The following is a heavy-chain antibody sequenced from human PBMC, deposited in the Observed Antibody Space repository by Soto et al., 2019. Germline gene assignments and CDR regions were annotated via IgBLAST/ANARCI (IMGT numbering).Heavy chain of an antibody. J-gene: IGHJ4*02. CDR2: IAYDGSNK. Sequence: QVQLVESGGGVVQPGRSLRLSCAASGFTFSSYGMHWVRQAPGKGLEWVAVIAYDGSNKYYADSVKGRFTISIANSKNTLYLQINSLRAEDTAVYYCSKEIGHVVDYWGQGPLVTVSS. D-gene: IGHD2-15*01. V-gene: IGHV3-30*18. CDR1: GFTFSSYG. CDR3: SKEIGHVVDY.